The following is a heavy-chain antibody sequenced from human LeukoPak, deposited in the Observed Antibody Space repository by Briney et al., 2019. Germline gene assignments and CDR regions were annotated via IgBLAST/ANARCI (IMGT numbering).Heavy chain of an antibody. Sequence: GGSLRLSCAASGFTFSSYGMHWVRQAPGKGLEWVAVIWYDGSNKYYADSVKGRFTISRDNSKNTLYLQMNSLRAEDTAVYYCASSNGGNSLYGMDVWGQGTTVTASS. CDR3: ASSNGGNSLYGMDV. CDR1: GFTFSSYG. D-gene: IGHD4-23*01. J-gene: IGHJ6*02. CDR2: IWYDGSNK. V-gene: IGHV3-33*01.